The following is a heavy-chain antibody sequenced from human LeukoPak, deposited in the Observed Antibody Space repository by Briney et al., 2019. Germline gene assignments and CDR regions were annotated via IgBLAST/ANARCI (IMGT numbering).Heavy chain of an antibody. J-gene: IGHJ6*02. CDR1: GFTFSSYG. CDR2: ISYDGSNK. D-gene: IGHD2-15*01. Sequence: GGSLRLSCAASGFTFSSYGMHWVRQAPGKGLEWVAVISYDGSNKYYADSVKGRFIISRDNSKNTLYLQMNSLRAEDTAVYYCAKPLIDYVYGMDVWGQETTVTVSS. V-gene: IGHV3-30*18. CDR3: AKPLIDYVYGMDV.